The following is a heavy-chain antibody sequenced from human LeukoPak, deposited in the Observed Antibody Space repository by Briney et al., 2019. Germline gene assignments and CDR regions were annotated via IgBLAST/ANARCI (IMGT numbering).Heavy chain of an antibody. CDR1: GGSFCGDN. V-gene: IGHV4-34*01. CDR3: ARAPTGGLLRERPRWLDH. J-gene: IGHJ5*02. Sequence: SETLSHTCAVHGGSFCGDNWRASRQTPGKGGEWVGEINHSGSTNYNPSLKRRVTISVDTSKNKFSLKLSSVTAADTAVYYCARAPTGGLLRERPRWLDHWGQGTLVTVSS. CDR2: INHSGST. D-gene: IGHD3-10*01.